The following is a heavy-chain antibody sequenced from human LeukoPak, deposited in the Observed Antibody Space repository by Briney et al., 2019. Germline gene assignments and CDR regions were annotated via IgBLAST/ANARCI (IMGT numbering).Heavy chain of an antibody. Sequence: ASVKVSCKASGYTFTNYPMNWVRQAPGQGLEWMGWINPNSGGTNYAQKFQGRVTMTRDTSISTAYMELRSLRSDDTAVYYCARVSGLRFLEWLPQNYYYYMDVWGKGTTVTVSS. D-gene: IGHD3-3*01. J-gene: IGHJ6*03. CDR3: ARVSGLRFLEWLPQNYYYYMDV. CDR1: GYTFTNYP. CDR2: INPNSGGT. V-gene: IGHV1-2*02.